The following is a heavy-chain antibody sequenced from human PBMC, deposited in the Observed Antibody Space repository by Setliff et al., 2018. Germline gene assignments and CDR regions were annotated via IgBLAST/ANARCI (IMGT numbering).Heavy chain of an antibody. CDR1: GYTFTGYY. V-gene: IGHV1-2*04. CDR2: INPNSGGT. D-gene: IGHD3-22*01. J-gene: IGHJ6*02. Sequence: ASVKVSCKASGYTFTGYYMHWVRQAPGQGLEWMGWINPNSGGTNYAQKFQGWVTMTRDTSISTAYMELSRLRSDDTAVYYCARPRDDGVYYDSSGYYSYYYYGMDVWGQGTMVTVSS. CDR3: ARPRDDGVYYDSSGYYSYYYYGMDV.